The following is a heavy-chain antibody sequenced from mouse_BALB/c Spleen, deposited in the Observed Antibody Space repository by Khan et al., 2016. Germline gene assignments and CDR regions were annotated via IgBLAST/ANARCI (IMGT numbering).Heavy chain of an antibody. Sequence: EVELVASGGGLVKPGGSLKLSCAASGFTFSSYAMSWVRQTPEKRLEWVATISSGGSYTYYPDSVKGRFTISRDNAKNTLYLQMSSLRSEDTAMYYCARRRYYGSSGYFDVWGAGTTVTVSS. J-gene: IGHJ1*01. D-gene: IGHD1-1*01. CDR1: GFTFSSYA. V-gene: IGHV5-9-3*01. CDR3: ARRRYYGSSGYFDV. CDR2: ISSGGSYT.